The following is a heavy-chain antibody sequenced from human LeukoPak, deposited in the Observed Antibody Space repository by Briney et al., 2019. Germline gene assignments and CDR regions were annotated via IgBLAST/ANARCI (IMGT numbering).Heavy chain of an antibody. V-gene: IGHV4-34*01. D-gene: IGHD3-3*01. CDR1: GGSLSGYY. J-gene: IGHJ5*02. Sequence: SETLSLTCAVYGGSLSGYYWSWIRQSPGKGLEWIGEINHRGTTKYNPFLLSRVAISLDTSKNQLSLRMNSVTAADTAVYYCARLSVSMFGVVRNWFDPWGQGTLVTVSP. CDR3: ARLSVSMFGVVRNWFDP. CDR2: INHRGTT.